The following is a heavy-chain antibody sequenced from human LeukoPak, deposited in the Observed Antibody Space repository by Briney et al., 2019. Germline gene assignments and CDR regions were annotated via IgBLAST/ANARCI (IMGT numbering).Heavy chain of an antibody. CDR3: ARLFWMGATGYFDL. CDR1: GGSISNYY. J-gene: IGHJ2*01. D-gene: IGHD1-26*01. Sequence: SETLSLTCNVSGGSISNYYWSWIRQPPGKGLEWIGYFYYSVGTNYNPSLTRRVTMSVDTSKTQFSLKLSSVTAADTAVYYCARLFWMGATGYFDLWGRGTLVTVSS. V-gene: IGHV4-59*01. CDR2: FYYSVGT.